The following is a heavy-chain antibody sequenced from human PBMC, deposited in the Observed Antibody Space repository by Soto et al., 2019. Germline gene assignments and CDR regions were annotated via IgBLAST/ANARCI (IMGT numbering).Heavy chain of an antibody. V-gene: IGHV4-59*01. D-gene: IGHD3-22*01. CDR2: IYYSGST. CDR3: ARLGHVYYYDSSGYGKYFQH. J-gene: IGHJ1*01. CDR1: GGSISSYY. Sequence: SETLSLTCTVSGGSISSYYWSWIRQPPGKGLEWIGYIYYSGSTNYNPSLKSRVTISVDTSKNQFSLKLSSVTAADTAVYYCARLGHVYYYDSSGYGKYFQHGGQGTLFTLP.